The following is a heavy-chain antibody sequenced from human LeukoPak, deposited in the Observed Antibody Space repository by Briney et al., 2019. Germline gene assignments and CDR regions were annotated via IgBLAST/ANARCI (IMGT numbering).Heavy chain of an antibody. CDR1: GFTFSSYW. Sequence: PGGSLRLSCAASGFTFSSYWMSWVRQAPGKGLEWVANIKKDGSEKYYVDSVKGRFTISRDNAKNILYLQMNSLRAEDTAVYYCARDPSHDYGDSSYFFDYWGQGTLVTVSS. CDR3: ARDPSHDYGDSSYFFDY. D-gene: IGHD4-17*01. V-gene: IGHV3-7*01. J-gene: IGHJ4*02. CDR2: IKKDGSEK.